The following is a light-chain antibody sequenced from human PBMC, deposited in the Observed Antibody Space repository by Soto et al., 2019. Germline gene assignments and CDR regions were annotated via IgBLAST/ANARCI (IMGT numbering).Light chain of an antibody. V-gene: IGLV8-61*01. J-gene: IGLJ3*02. Sequence: QAVVTQEPSFSVSPGRTVTLTCGLSSGSVSTSYSPSWYQQTPGQAPRTLIYSTNTRSSGVPDRFSGSILGNKAALTITGAQADYEADYYCALYMGSGIWVFGLGTKLTAL. CDR2: STN. CDR1: SGSVSTSYS. CDR3: ALYMGSGIWV.